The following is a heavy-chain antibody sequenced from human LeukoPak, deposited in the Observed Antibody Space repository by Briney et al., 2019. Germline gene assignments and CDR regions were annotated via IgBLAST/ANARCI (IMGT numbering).Heavy chain of an antibody. J-gene: IGHJ4*02. CDR2: ISTTSDYI. Sequence: GGSLRLSCAASGFTFSGYCMNWVRQAPGKGLEWVSSISTTSDYIHYADSLKGRVAISRDNAKNSLYLQMNSLRAEDTAVYYCARGGIYSQGFDYWGQGSLVTVSS. D-gene: IGHD6-13*01. V-gene: IGHV3-21*01. CDR1: GFTFSGYC. CDR3: ARGGIYSQGFDY.